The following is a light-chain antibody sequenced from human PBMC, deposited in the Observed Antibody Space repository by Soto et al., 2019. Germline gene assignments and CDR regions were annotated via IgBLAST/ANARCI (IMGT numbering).Light chain of an antibody. Sequence: EIVLTQSPGTLSLSPGERATLSCRASQSINNRYLAWYQQKPGQAPRLLIYAASSRATGIPDRFSGSGSGTDFPLTISRLEPEALAVYYCQQFGSSPGFTFGPGTKVAIK. J-gene: IGKJ3*01. V-gene: IGKV3-20*01. CDR2: AAS. CDR1: QSINNRY. CDR3: QQFGSSPGFT.